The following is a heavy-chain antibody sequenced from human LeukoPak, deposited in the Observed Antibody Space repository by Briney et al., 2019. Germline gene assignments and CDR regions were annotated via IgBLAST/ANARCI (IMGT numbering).Heavy chain of an antibody. D-gene: IGHD3-22*01. Sequence: GGSVSLLRAASGFLFDDNGMSWARQAPGKGLEWVSSINWNGVSTGYADSVKGRFTISSDNAKNSLYLQMNSLRAEDTALYYCARVGSSAYCYAFDIWGEGTMVTVSS. CDR2: INWNGVST. J-gene: IGHJ3*02. CDR3: ARVGSSAYCYAFDI. CDR1: GFLFDDNG. V-gene: IGHV3-20*04.